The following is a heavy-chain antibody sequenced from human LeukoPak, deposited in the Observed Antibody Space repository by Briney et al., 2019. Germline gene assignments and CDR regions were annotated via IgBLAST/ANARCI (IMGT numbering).Heavy chain of an antibody. Sequence: SVKVSCKASGGTFSSYAISWVRQAPGQGLEWMGGIIPIFGTANYAQKFQGRVTITTDESTSTACMELSSLRSEDTAVYYCARDRAMYYYDSSGPRYGAFDIWGQGTMVTVSS. CDR3: ARDRAMYYYDSSGPRYGAFDI. CDR2: IIPIFGTA. D-gene: IGHD3-22*01. J-gene: IGHJ3*02. V-gene: IGHV1-69*05. CDR1: GGTFSSYA.